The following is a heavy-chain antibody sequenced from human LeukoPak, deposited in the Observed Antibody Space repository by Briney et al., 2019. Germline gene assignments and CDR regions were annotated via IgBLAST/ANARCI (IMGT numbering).Heavy chain of an antibody. CDR1: GYTLTELS. D-gene: IGHD3-9*01. CDR2: FDPEDGET. V-gene: IGHV1-24*01. Sequence: ASVKVSCKVSGYTLTELSMHWVRQAPGKGLEWMGGFDPEDGETIYAQKFQGRVTMTEDTSTDTAYMELSSLRSEDTAVYYCATGLGGFDWSHPDYWGQGTLVTVSS. J-gene: IGHJ4*02. CDR3: ATGLGGFDWSHPDY.